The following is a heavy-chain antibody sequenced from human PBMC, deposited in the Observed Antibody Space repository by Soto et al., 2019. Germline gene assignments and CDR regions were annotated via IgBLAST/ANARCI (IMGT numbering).Heavy chain of an antibody. D-gene: IGHD2-2*02. CDR3: ARAAIPDNWFDP. J-gene: IGHJ5*02. CDR1: GGIFTKYW. CDR2: IYYDDSDT. Sequence: PGESLKISCNVSGGIFTKYWIGWGRQKPGKGLEWMGIIYYDDSDTRYSPSFQGQVTMSADKSSSTAYLQWSSLKASDTAMYYCARAAIPDNWFDPWGQGTLVTVSS. V-gene: IGHV5-51*01.